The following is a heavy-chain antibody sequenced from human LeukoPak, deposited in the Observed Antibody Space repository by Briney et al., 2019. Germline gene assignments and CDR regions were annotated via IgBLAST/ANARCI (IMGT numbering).Heavy chain of an antibody. CDR1: GFTFSSYA. Sequence: GGSLRLSCAASGFTFSSYAMSWVRQAPGKGLEWVSAISGGGGSTYYADSVKGRFTISRDNSKNTLYLQMNSLRAEDTAVYYCARILVTPDTIEYCSGGSCYFDYWGQGTLVTVSS. CDR3: ARILVTPDTIEYCSGGSCYFDY. D-gene: IGHD2-15*01. V-gene: IGHV3-23*01. CDR2: ISGGGGST. J-gene: IGHJ4*02.